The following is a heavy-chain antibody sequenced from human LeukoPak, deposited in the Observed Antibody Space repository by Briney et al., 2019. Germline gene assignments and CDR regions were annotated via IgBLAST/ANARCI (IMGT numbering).Heavy chain of an antibody. J-gene: IGHJ5*02. CDR3: ARDKPPYSSGWYREDWFDP. Sequence: GASVKVSCKASGYTFTGYYMHWVRQAPGQGLEWMGWINPNSGGTNYAQKFQGRVTMTRDTSISTAYMELSRLRSDDTAVYYCARDKPPYSSGWYREDWFDPWGQGTLVTVSS. D-gene: IGHD6-19*01. V-gene: IGHV1-2*02. CDR1: GYTFTGYY. CDR2: INPNSGGT.